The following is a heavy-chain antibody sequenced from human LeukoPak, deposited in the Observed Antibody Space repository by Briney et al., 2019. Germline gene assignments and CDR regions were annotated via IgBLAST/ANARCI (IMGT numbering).Heavy chain of an antibody. J-gene: IGHJ3*02. CDR3: TTSMIVVVTGAFDI. Sequence: PGGSLRLSCAASGFTFSNAWVSWVRQAPGKGLEWVGRIKSKTDGGTTDYAAPVKGRFTISRDDSKNTLYLQMNSLKTEDTAVYYCTTSMIVVVTGAFDIWGQGTMVTVSS. V-gene: IGHV3-15*01. CDR1: GFTFSNAW. CDR2: IKSKTDGGTT. D-gene: IGHD3-22*01.